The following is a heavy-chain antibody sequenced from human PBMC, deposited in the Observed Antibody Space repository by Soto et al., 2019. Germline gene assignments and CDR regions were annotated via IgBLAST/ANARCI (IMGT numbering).Heavy chain of an antibody. CDR2: VSHDGRNT. D-gene: IGHD6-19*01. V-gene: IGHV3-30*18. Sequence: VQLVESGGGVVQPGRSLRLSCAASGFTFSDYATHWVRQAPGKGLEWVAVVSHDGRNTHYADSVKGRFTISRDSSKNTVSLEMTSLRAEDTAVDYCAKGGRQWLVTSDFNYWGQGALVTVSS. CDR1: GFTFSDYA. CDR3: AKGGRQWLVTSDFNY. J-gene: IGHJ4*02.